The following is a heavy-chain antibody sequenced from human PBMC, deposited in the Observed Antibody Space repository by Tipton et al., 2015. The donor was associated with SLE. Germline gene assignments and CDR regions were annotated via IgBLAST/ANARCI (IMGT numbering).Heavy chain of an antibody. CDR1: GFTFSSYW. J-gene: IGHJ4*02. CDR2: IKQDGSEK. Sequence: SLRLSCAASGFTFSSYWMSWVRQAPGKGLEWVANIKQDGSEKYYVDSVKGRFTISRDNAKNSLYLQMNSLRAEDTAVYYCARLELSSSSFRRLDYWGQGTLVTVSS. D-gene: IGHD6-6*01. CDR3: ARLELSSSSFRRLDY. V-gene: IGHV3-7*03.